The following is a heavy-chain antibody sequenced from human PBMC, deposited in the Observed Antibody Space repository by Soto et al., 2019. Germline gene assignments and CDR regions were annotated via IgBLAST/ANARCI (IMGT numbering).Heavy chain of an antibody. CDR2: IWYAGSKT. D-gene: IGHD2-21*02. V-gene: IGHV3-33*06. CDR3: VKDHCGGDCYSNPYFDY. J-gene: IGHJ4*02. CDR1: GFSFTTYG. Sequence: QVQLVESGGGVVQPGGSLRLSCAASGFSFTTYGLHWVRQAPGKGLEWVAVIWYAGSKTYYADSVKGRFTISRDNSKNALYLQMNSVRVEDTAMYYCVKDHCGGDCYSNPYFDYWGQGTLVTVSS.